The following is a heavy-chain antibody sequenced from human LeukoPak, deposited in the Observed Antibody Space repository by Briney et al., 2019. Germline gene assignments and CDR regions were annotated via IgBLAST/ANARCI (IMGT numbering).Heavy chain of an antibody. Sequence: GESLETSCQGSGYSFTSYWISWEPQIPGKGVEWMWGIEPIDSYTNYSPSFQAHVPISADKSIGTAYLQWSSLKTSDTAMYYCARHADYGDYERDWFDPWGQGTLVTVSS. CDR3: ARHADYGDYERDWFDP. CDR2: IEPIDSYT. D-gene: IGHD4-17*01. V-gene: IGHV5-10-1*01. J-gene: IGHJ5*02. CDR1: GYSFTSYW.